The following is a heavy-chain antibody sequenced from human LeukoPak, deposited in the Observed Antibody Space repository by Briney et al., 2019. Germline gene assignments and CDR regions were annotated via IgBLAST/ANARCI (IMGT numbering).Heavy chain of an antibody. CDR1: GGTFSSYA. V-gene: IGHV1-2*06. D-gene: IGHD2-2*01. J-gene: IGHJ6*02. CDR2: INPNSGGT. CDR3: ARDFYQLLPYYYYGMDV. Sequence: GSSVKVSCKASGGTFSSYAISWVRQAPGQGLEWMGRINPNSGGTNYAQKFQGRVTMTRDTSISTAYMELSRLRSDDTAVYYCARDFYQLLPYYYYGMDVWGQGTTVTVSS.